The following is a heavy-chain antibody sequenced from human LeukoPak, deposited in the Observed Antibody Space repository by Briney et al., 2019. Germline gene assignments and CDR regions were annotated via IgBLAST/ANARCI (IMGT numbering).Heavy chain of an antibody. CDR2: IYYSGSA. CDR3: ARGGGYSSGPMGDFDF. Sequence: PSQTLSLTCTVSGGSIRSGAYYWIWIRQRPGKGLEWIGYIYYSGSAYYNPSLRSRVTVSVDTSKNQFSLNLSSVTAADTAVYYCARGGGYSSGPMGDFDFWGQGTLVTVSS. D-gene: IGHD5-18*01. J-gene: IGHJ4*02. V-gene: IGHV4-31*03. CDR1: GGSIRSGAYY.